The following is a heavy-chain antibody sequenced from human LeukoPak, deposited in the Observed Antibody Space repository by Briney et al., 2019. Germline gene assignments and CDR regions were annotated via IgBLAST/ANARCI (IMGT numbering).Heavy chain of an antibody. J-gene: IGHJ6*02. CDR3: ARDGLYYYGSGSYPPLDV. D-gene: IGHD3-10*01. CDR2: INHSGST. Sequence: PSETLSLTCAVYGGSFSGYYWSWIRQPPGKGLEWIGEINHSGSTNYNPSLKSRVTISVDTSKNQFSLQLSSVTAADTAVYYCARDGLYYYGSGSYPPLDVWGQGTTVTVSS. V-gene: IGHV4-34*01. CDR1: GGSFSGYY.